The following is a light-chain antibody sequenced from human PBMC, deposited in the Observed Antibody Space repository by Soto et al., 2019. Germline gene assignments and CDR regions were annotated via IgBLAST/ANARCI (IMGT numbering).Light chain of an antibody. V-gene: IGKV3-15*01. CDR3: QQLSTYPYT. J-gene: IGKJ2*01. CDR2: GAS. Sequence: EIVMTQSPATLSVSPGERATLSCRASQNIRSNLAWYQQIPGQAPRLLIHGASTRATGIPARFSGSGSGTEFTLTISGLQSEDFATYYCQQLSTYPYTFGQGTKLEIK. CDR1: QNIRSN.